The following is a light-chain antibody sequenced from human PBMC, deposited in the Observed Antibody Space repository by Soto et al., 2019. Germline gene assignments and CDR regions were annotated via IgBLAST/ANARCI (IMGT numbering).Light chain of an antibody. CDR2: AAS. CDR1: HNISTC. J-gene: IGKJ5*01. Sequence: DIEMTQAPSTLSGSLGDRVTITCRASHNISTCLAWYQQKPGKAPKLLIYAASTLESGVPSRFRATVSGTEFSLTITSLQPEDFETYYCQQRFDYPNTFGQGTRLEIK. CDR3: QQRFDYPNT. V-gene: IGKV1-5*01.